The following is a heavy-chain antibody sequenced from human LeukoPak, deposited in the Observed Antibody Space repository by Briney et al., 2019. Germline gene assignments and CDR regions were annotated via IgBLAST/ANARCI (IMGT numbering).Heavy chain of an antibody. CDR2: VSWNSGSI. D-gene: IGHD3-10*01. CDR3: GKDGGSLWSYCDN. J-gene: IGHJ4*02. CDR1: GFTFDDYA. Sequence: PGGSLRLSCAVSGFTFDDYAMHWVRQAPGKGLEWVAGVSWNSGSIGYADSVKGRFTISRDNAKNSLYLQMNSLRAEDTAWYFCGKDGGSLWSYCDNWGQGTLVTVSS. V-gene: IGHV3-9*01.